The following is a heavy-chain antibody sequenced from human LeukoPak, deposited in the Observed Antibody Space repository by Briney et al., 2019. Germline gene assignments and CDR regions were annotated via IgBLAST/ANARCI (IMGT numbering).Heavy chain of an antibody. D-gene: IGHD3-10*01. Sequence: GGSLRLSCAASGFTVSTNYMSWVRQAPGKGLEWVSLVYSGGTTYHADSVKGRFTISRDNSKNTLYLQMNSLRAEDTAVYYCAREGGRVLLWFGESYYFDYWGQGTLVTVSS. J-gene: IGHJ4*02. CDR3: AREGGRVLLWFGESYYFDY. CDR2: VYSGGTT. V-gene: IGHV3-66*01. CDR1: GFTVSTNY.